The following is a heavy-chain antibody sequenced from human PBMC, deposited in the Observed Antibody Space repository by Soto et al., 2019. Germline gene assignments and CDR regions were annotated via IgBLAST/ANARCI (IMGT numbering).Heavy chain of an antibody. CDR3: ARLFWYVAAAGMGNYYYYYGMDV. D-gene: IGHD6-13*01. V-gene: IGHV4-30-2*01. CDR2: IYHSGST. CDR1: GGSISSGGYS. J-gene: IGHJ6*02. Sequence: SETLSLTCAVSGGSISSGGYSWSWIRQPPGNGLEWIGYIYHSGSTYYNPSLKSRVTISVDTSKNQFSLKLSSVTAADTAVYYCARLFWYVAAAGMGNYYYYYGMDVWGQGTTVTVSS.